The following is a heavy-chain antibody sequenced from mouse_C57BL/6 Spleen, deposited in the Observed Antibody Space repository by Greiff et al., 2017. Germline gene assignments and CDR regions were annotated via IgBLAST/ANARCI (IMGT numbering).Heavy chain of an antibody. CDR3: ARGDYDPYYYAMDY. Sequence: QVQLQQSGPELVKPGASVKISCKASGYAFSSSWMNWVKQRPGKGLEWIGRIYPGDGDTNYNGKFKGKATLTAVKSSSTAYMLLSSLTSEDSAVYVCARGDYDPYYYAMDYWGQGTSVTVSS. J-gene: IGHJ4*01. CDR2: IYPGDGDT. CDR1: GYAFSSSW. D-gene: IGHD2-4*01. V-gene: IGHV1-82*01.